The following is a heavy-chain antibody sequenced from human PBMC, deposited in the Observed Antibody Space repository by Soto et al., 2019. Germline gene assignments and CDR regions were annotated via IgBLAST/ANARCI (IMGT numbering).Heavy chain of an antibody. Sequence: GGSLRLSCAASGFTFSSYTMNWVRQAPGKGLEWVSSIDTSSGYIYYADSVKGRFTISRDNARNSLYLQMNSLRAEDTAVYYCAKDTSSWYGALDIWGQGTMVTVSS. V-gene: IGHV3-21*01. CDR1: GFTFSSYT. D-gene: IGHD6-13*01. CDR3: AKDTSSWYGALDI. CDR2: IDTSSGYI. J-gene: IGHJ3*02.